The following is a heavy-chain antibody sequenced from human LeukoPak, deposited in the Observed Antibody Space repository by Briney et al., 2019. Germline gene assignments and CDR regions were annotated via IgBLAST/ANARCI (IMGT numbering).Heavy chain of an antibody. J-gene: IGHJ4*02. CDR2: ISSSSSYI. D-gene: IGHD5-18*01. CDR1: GFTFSSYS. CDR3: ARDPGYSYGRD. V-gene: IGHV3-21*01. Sequence: GGSLRLSCAASGFTFSSYSMNWVRQAPGEGLEWVSSISSSSSYIYYADSVKGRFTISRDNAKNSLYLQMNSLRAEDTAVYYCARDPGYSYGRDWGQGTLVTVSS.